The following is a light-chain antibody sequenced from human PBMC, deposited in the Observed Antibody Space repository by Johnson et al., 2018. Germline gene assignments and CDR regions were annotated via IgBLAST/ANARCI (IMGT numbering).Light chain of an antibody. CDR3: GTWDSSLSAGNA. CDR1: SSNIGNNY. J-gene: IGLJ1*01. CDR2: ENN. V-gene: IGLV1-51*02. Sequence: QSVLTQPPSVSAAPGQKVTISCSGSSSNIGNNYVSWYQQLPGTAPKLLIYENNKRPSGIPDRFSGSKSGTSATLGITGLQTGDEADYYCGTWDSSLSAGNAFGTRTKVTVL.